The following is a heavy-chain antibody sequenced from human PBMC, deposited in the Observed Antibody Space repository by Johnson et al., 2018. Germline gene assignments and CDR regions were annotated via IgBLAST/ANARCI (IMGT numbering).Heavy chain of an antibody. D-gene: IGHD4-11*01. CDR2: INSDGST. CDR3: ARDQALAVTDGFDI. V-gene: IGHV3-23*04. J-gene: IGHJ3*02. CDR1: GFTFNSYA. Sequence: VQLVQSGGGLVQPGGSLRLSCAASGFTFNSYAFNWVRQAPGKWLAWVSGINSDGSTYYADSVKGRFTITRDNSKNTLYIQMNSLRDEDTALYYCARDQALAVTDGFDIWGLGTMVTVSS.